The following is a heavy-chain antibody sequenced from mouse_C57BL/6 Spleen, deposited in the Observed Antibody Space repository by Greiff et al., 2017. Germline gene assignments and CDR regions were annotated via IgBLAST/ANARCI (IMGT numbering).Heavy chain of an antibody. CDR1: GYAFSSYW. D-gene: IGHD3-2*02. CDR2: IYPGDGDT. CDR3: ARGGDSSGYGY. Sequence: VQLQQSGAELVKPGASVKISCKASGYAFSSYWMNWVKQRPGKGLEWIGQIYPGDGDTNYNGKFKGKATLTAAKTSSTAYMQLSSLTSEDSAVDFCARGGDSSGYGYWGQGTTLTVSS. J-gene: IGHJ2*01. V-gene: IGHV1-80*01.